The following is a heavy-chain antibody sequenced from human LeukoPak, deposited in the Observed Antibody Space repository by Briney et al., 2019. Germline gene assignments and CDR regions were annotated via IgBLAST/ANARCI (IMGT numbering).Heavy chain of an antibody. CDR1: GYTFTGYY. CDR2: INPNSGGT. J-gene: IGHJ4*02. Sequence: GASVKVSCKASGYTFTGYYMHWVRQAPGQGLEWMGWINPNSGGTNYAQKFQGRVTMTRDTSINTAYMELSRLRSDDTAVYYCARVKSSNKDPTSGSYFLYWGQGTLVTVSS. CDR3: ARVKSSNKDPTSGSYFLY. V-gene: IGHV1-2*02. D-gene: IGHD1-26*01.